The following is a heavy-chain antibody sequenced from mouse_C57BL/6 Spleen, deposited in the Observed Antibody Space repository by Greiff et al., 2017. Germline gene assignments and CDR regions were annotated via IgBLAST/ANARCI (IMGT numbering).Heavy chain of an antibody. V-gene: IGHV1-53*01. CDR2: INPSNGGT. CDR1: GHTFTSYW. Sequence: VQLQQPGTELVKPGASVKLSCKASGHTFTSYWMHWVKQRPGQGLEWIGNINPSNGGTNYNEKFKSKATLTVDKSSSTAYMQLSSLTSEDSAVYYCARDYGSSSYWYFDVWGTGTTVTVSS. J-gene: IGHJ1*03. D-gene: IGHD1-1*01. CDR3: ARDYGSSSYWYFDV.